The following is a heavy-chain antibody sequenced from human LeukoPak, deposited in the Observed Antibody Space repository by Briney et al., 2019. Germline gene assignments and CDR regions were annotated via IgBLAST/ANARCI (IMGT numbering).Heavy chain of an antibody. V-gene: IGHV3-9*01. D-gene: IGHD3-10*01. J-gene: IGHJ5*02. CDR3: AKDMRYYGSGTPLAPWFDP. CDR2: ISWNSGSI. CDR1: GFTFDDYA. Sequence: GGSLRLSCAASGFTFDDYAMHWVRQAPGKGLEWVSGISWNSGSIGYADSVKGRFTISRDNAKNSLYLQMNSLRAEDTALYYCAKDMRYYGSGTPLAPWFDPWGQGTLVTVSS.